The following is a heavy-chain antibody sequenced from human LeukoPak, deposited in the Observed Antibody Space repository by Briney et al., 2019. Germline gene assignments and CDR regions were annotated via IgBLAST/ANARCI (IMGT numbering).Heavy chain of an antibody. CDR3: AREGSAFDI. V-gene: IGHV4-39*07. J-gene: IGHJ3*02. CDR2: IYYSGST. CDR1: GGSISSYSYY. Sequence: SETLSLTCTVSGGSISSYSYYWGWIRQPPGKGLEWIGSIYYSGSTYYNPSLKSRVTISVDTSKNQFSLKLSSVTAADTAVYYCAREGSAFDIWGQGTMVTVSS.